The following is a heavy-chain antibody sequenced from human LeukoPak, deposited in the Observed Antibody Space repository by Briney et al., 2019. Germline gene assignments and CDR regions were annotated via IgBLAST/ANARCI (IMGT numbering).Heavy chain of an antibody. J-gene: IGHJ6*02. V-gene: IGHV3-30*03. CDR1: GFTFSSYG. CDR3: AREGMGVNYYGMDV. CDR2: ISYDGSNK. Sequence: GRSLRLSCAASGFTFSSYGMHWVRQAPGKGLEWVAVISYDGSNKYYADSVKGRFTISRDNSKNTLYLQMNSLRAEDTAVYYCAREGMGVNYYGMDVWGQGTTVTVSS. D-gene: IGHD1-26*01.